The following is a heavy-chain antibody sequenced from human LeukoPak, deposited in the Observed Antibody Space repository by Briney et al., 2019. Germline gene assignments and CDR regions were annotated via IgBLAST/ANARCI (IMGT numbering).Heavy chain of an antibody. Sequence: GGSLRLSCAATGFTFGRHAMSWVRQALVKGLEWVSAISGSGGSTYYADSVKGRFTISRDNSKNTLYLQMNSMRAEDTAVYYCAKGRITMVRGGFDYWGQGTLVTVSS. CDR3: AKGRITMVRGGFDY. CDR1: GFTFGRHA. CDR2: ISGSGGST. J-gene: IGHJ4*02. V-gene: IGHV3-23*01. D-gene: IGHD3-10*01.